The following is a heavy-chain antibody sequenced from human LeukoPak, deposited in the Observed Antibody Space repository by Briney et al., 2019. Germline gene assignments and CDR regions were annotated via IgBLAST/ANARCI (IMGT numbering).Heavy chain of an antibody. D-gene: IGHD2-21*01. CDR1: GFTFSSYA. CDR2: IRGSGGST. CDR3: ARDSPNEAILWWSIDY. J-gene: IGHJ4*02. V-gene: IGHV3-23*01. Sequence: GGSLRLSCAASGFTFSSYAMSWVRQAPGHGLEWVSAIRGSGGSTYYADSVKGRFTISRDNSKNTLYLQMNSLRAEDTAVYYCARDSPNEAILWWSIDYWGQGTLVTVSS.